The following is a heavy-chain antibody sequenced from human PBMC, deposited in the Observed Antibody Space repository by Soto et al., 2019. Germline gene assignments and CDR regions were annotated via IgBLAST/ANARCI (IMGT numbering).Heavy chain of an antibody. CDR1: GYTFTGYY. D-gene: IGHD3-16*01. J-gene: IGHJ4*02. V-gene: IGHV1-2*04. CDR3: ATGDYVWGSPFDY. CDR2: INPNSGGT. Sequence: QVQLVQSGAEVKKPGASVKVSCKASGYTFTGYYMHWVRQAPGQGLEWMGWINPNSGGTNYAQKFQGWVTMTGDTSISTAYMELSRRRSDDTAVYYCATGDYVWGSPFDYWGQGTLVTVSS.